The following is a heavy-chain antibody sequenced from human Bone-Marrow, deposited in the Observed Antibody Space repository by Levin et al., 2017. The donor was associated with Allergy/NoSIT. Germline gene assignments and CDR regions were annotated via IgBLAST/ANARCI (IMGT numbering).Heavy chain of an antibody. D-gene: IGHD4-17*01. CDR2: IYGSDSST. CDR3: AKDRSPDGVWPFDY. V-gene: IGHV3-23*05. J-gene: IGHJ4*02. CDR1: GFPFSTYT. Sequence: GESLKISCVASGFPFSTYTMSWVRQAPGKGPEWVSGIYGSDSSTYYADSVRGRFRISRDNARSTVYLDMSSLRSDDTAVYYCAKDRSPDGVWPFDYWGRGTLVTVSS.